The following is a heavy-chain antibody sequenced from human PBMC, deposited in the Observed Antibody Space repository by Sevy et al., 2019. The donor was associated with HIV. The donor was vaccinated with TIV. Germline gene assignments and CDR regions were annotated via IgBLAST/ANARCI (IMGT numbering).Heavy chain of an antibody. CDR2: ISSGNTYT. Sequence: GGCLRLSCAASGLIFSDYYMGWVRQAPGKGLEWVADISSGNTYTKYADSVKGRFTISIDNAKKSLYLQMNTLRAEDTAVYYCARLRVIASAPYYFDYWGQGALVTVSS. CDR1: GLIFSDYY. D-gene: IGHD2-21*01. J-gene: IGHJ4*02. V-gene: IGHV3-11*06. CDR3: ARLRVIASAPYYFDY.